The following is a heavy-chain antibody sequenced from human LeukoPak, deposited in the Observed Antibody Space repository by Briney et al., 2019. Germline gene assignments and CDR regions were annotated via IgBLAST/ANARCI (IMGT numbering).Heavy chain of an antibody. CDR1: VYTFTSYD. J-gene: IGHJ5*02. CDR3: ARVVPAATSYGNWFDP. V-gene: IGHV1-8*01. D-gene: IGHD2-2*01. Sequence: ASVKVSCKASVYTFTSYDINWVRQATGQGLEWMGWMNPNRGNTGYAQKFQGRVTMTRNTSISTAYMELSSLRSEDTAVYYCARVVPAATSYGNWFDPWGQGTLVTVSS. CDR2: MNPNRGNT.